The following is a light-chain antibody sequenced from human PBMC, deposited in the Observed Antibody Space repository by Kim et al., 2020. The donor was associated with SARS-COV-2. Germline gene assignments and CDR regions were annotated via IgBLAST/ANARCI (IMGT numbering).Light chain of an antibody. V-gene: IGKV3-11*01. CDR3: QQRSNWPPLT. CDR2: DAS. J-gene: IGKJ4*01. Sequence: SPGESATLSCRARQSVSSYLAWYQQQPGQAPRLLIYDASNRATGIPARFSGSGSGTDFTLTISSLEPEDFAVYYCQQRSNWPPLTFGGGTKVDIK. CDR1: QSVSSY.